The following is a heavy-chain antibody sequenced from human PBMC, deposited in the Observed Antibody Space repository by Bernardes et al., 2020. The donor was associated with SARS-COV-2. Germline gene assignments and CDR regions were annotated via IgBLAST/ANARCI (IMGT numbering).Heavy chain of an antibody. D-gene: IGHD3-22*01. CDR1: GGSLSGYY. V-gene: IGHV4-34*01. CDR2: INYSGST. Sequence: ETLSLTCAVYGGSLSGYYWNWIRQPPGKGLEWIGEINYSGSTNYNPSLKSRVTISVDTSKNQFSLKLNSVTAADTAVYYCARDRTYYYDSSGYYPYYYYYGMDVWGQGTTVTVSS. CDR3: ARDRTYYYDSSGYYPYYYYYGMDV. J-gene: IGHJ6*02.